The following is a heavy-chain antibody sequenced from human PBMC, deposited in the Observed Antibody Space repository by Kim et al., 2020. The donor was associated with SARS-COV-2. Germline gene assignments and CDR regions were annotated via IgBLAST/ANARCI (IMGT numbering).Heavy chain of an antibody. D-gene: IGHD3-10*01. J-gene: IGHJ6*02. Sequence: GSLRLSCAASGFTFSSYGMHWVRQAPGKGLEWVAVISYDGSHKYYADSVKGRFTISRDNSRNTLYLQMNSLRAEDTAVYYCAKDPKYGSGTYRYYYYGMDVWGQGTTVTVSS. CDR2: ISYDGSHK. CDR1: GFTFSSYG. V-gene: IGHV3-30*18. CDR3: AKDPKYGSGTYRYYYYGMDV.